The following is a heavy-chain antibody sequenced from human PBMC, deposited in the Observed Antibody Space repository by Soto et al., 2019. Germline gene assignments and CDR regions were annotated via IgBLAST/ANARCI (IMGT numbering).Heavy chain of an antibody. CDR3: ARAQYLPDDAFDF. Sequence: GGSLTLSCAASGFTFSDHYMDCVRQAPGKGLEWFIRIKNKDRAYTREYAKNTLYLQMNSLRAEDTAMYYCARAQYLPDDAFDFWCRGTVVTV. J-gene: IGHJ3*01. V-gene: IGHV3-72*01. D-gene: IGHD2-2*01. CDR1: GFTFSDHY. CDR2: IKNKDRAYTR.